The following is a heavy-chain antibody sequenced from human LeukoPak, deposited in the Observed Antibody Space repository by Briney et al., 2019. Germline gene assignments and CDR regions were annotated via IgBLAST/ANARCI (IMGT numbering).Heavy chain of an antibody. CDR1: GFTVSSNY. J-gene: IGHJ4*02. CDR2: IYSGGST. CDR3: ARHYYDSSGYYAYYFDY. D-gene: IGHD3-22*01. Sequence: GGSLRLSCAASGFTVSSNYMSWVRQAPGKGLEWVSVIYSGGSTYYADSVKGRFTISRDNYKNTLYLQMNSLRAEDTAVYYCARHYYDSSGYYAYYFDYWGQGTLVTVSS. V-gene: IGHV3-53*01.